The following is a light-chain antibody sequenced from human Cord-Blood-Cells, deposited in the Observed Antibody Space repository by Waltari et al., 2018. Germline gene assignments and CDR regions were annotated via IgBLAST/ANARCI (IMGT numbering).Light chain of an antibody. Sequence: DIQMTQSPSTLSESVGDRVTITCRASQSISSWLAWYPQKPGKAPKLLIYDASSLESGVPSRFSGSGSGTEFTLTISSLQPDDFATYYCQQYNRLTWTFGQGTKVEIK. J-gene: IGKJ1*01. CDR3: QQYNRLTWT. V-gene: IGKV1-5*01. CDR2: DAS. CDR1: QSISSW.